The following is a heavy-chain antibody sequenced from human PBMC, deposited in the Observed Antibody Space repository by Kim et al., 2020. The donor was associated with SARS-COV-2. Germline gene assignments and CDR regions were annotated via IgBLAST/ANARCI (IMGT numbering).Heavy chain of an antibody. Sequence: ASVKVSCKASGNTFNTYGLNWVRQAPGQGLEWMGWIDTNTGNPSYVQGLTGRFVFSLDTSVSTAYLQISGLKTDDTAVYYCAARRGLHYWGQGTLVTVSS. CDR1: GNTFNTYG. CDR3: AARRGLHY. V-gene: IGHV7-4-1*02. J-gene: IGHJ4*02. CDR2: IDTNTGNP. D-gene: IGHD3-10*01.